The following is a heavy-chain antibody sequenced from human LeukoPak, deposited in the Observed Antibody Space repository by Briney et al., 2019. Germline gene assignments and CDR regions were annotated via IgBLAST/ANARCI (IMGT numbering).Heavy chain of an antibody. J-gene: IGHJ3*02. D-gene: IGHD3-10*01. CDR1: GGSISSGGYY. CDR3: ARDQRRITMVRGGANAFDI. V-gene: IGHV4-31*03. CDR2: IYYSGST. Sequence: SETLSLTCTVSGGSISSGGYYWRWIRQHPGKRLARIAYIYYSGSTYYNPSLKSRVTISVDTSKNQFSLKLSSVPAADTAVYYCARDQRRITMVRGGANAFDIWGQGTMVTVSS.